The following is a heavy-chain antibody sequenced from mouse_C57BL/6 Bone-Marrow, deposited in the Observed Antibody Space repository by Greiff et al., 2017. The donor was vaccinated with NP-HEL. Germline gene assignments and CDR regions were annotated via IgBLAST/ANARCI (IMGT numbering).Heavy chain of an antibody. CDR3: ARSPTAQVKDWFAY. V-gene: IGHV1-26*01. Sequence: EVQLQQSGPELVKPGASVKISCKASGYTFTDYYMNWVKQSHGKSLEWIGDINPNNGGTSYNQKFKGKATLTVDKSSSTAYMELRSLTSEDSAVYYCARSPTAQVKDWFAYWGQGTLVTVSA. CDR1: GYTFTDYY. CDR2: INPNNGGT. J-gene: IGHJ3*01. D-gene: IGHD3-2*02.